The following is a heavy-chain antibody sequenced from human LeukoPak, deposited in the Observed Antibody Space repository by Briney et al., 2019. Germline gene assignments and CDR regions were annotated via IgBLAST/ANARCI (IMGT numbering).Heavy chain of an antibody. J-gene: IGHJ6*02. CDR2: ISGSGGST. V-gene: IGHV3-23*01. D-gene: IGHD6-13*01. Sequence: PGGSLRLSCAASGFTFSSYAMSWVRQAPGKGLEWVSAISGSGGSTYYADSVKGRFTISRDNSKNTLYLQMSSLRAEDTAVYYCAKDRGRIAAVQHGMDVWGQGTTVTVSS. CDR1: GFTFSSYA. CDR3: AKDRGRIAAVQHGMDV.